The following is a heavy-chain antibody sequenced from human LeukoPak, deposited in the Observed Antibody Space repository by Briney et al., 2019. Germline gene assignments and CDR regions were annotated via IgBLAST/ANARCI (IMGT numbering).Heavy chain of an antibody. Sequence: ASVKVSCKASGFTFTSSAVQWVRQARGQRLEWIGWIVVGSGNTNYAQKFQGRVTMTEDTSTDTAYMELSSLRSEDTAVYYCATDSWLLLRSPYVFDIWGQGTMVIVSS. CDR1: GFTFTSSA. V-gene: IGHV1-58*01. J-gene: IGHJ3*02. D-gene: IGHD3-22*01. CDR2: IVVGSGNT. CDR3: ATDSWLLLRSPYVFDI.